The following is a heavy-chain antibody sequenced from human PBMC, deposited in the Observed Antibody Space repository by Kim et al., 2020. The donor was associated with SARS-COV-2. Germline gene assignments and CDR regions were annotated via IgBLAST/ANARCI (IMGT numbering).Heavy chain of an antibody. CDR1: GFTFSSYA. J-gene: IGHJ6*02. CDR3: ANRYTVGGYYYYYGMDV. CDR2: IWYDGSNK. D-gene: IGHD2-15*01. Sequence: GGSLRLSCAASGFTFSSYAMHWVRQAPGRGLEWVAVIWYDGSNKYYADSVKGRFTISRDNSKNTLYLQMNSLRAEDTAVYYCANRYTVGGYYYYYGMDVWGQGTTVTVSS. V-gene: IGHV3-33*06.